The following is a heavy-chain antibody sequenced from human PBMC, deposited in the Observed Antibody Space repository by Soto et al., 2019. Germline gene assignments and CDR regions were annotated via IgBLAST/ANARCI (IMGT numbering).Heavy chain of an antibody. V-gene: IGHV1-46*01. CDR3: ARGKEDSGSYFFVSYYFDY. J-gene: IGHJ4*02. CDR2: INPSGGST. CDR1: GCTFTSYY. Sequence: ASVKVSCKASGCTFTSYYMHWVRQAPGQGLEWMGIINPSGGSTSYAQKFQGRVTMTRDTSTSTVYMELSSLRSEDTAVYYCARGKEDSGSYFFVSYYFDYWGQGTLVTVSS. D-gene: IGHD1-26*01.